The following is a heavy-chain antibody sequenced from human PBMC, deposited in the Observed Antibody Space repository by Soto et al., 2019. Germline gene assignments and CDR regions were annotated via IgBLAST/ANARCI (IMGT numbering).Heavy chain of an antibody. CDR2: SIPILGAA. CDR3: ARDDCVWGSYRFTFDP. D-gene: IGHD3-16*02. Sequence: SVKVSCKASGGTFSSYAISWVLQGPGQGLEWMGGSIPILGAANYAQRFQGRVTITADKSTSTAYMERSSLRSEDTAVYYCARDDCVWGSYRFTFDPWGQATLVTVSS. CDR1: GGTFSSYA. J-gene: IGHJ5*02. V-gene: IGHV1-69*06.